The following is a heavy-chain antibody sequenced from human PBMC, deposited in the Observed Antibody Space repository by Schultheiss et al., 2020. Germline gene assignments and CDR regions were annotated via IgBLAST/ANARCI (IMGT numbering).Heavy chain of an antibody. CDR3: ARVPPEFTVTTGLGYYYFMDV. Sequence: GGSLRLSCAASGFTFSSYAMSWVRQAPGKGLEWVSAISGSGGSTYYADSVKGRFTISRDNSKNTLYLQMNSLRAEDTAVYYCARVPPEFTVTTGLGYYYFMDVWGKGTTVTVSS. D-gene: IGHD4-17*01. V-gene: IGHV3-23*01. CDR2: ISGSGGST. CDR1: GFTFSSYA. J-gene: IGHJ6*03.